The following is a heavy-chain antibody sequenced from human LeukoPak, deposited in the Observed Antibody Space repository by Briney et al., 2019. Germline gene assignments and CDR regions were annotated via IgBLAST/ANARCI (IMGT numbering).Heavy chain of an antibody. D-gene: IGHD3-10*01. CDR3: ARGRVRGVIISYGMDV. CDR2: IDPSDSYT. CDR1: GYSFTSYW. Sequence: LGESLKISCKGSGYSFTSYWISWVRQMPGKGLEWMGRIDPSDSYTNYSPSFQGHVTISADKSISTAYLQWSSLKASDTAMYYCARGRVRGVIISYGMDVWGQGITVTVSS. V-gene: IGHV5-10-1*01. J-gene: IGHJ6*02.